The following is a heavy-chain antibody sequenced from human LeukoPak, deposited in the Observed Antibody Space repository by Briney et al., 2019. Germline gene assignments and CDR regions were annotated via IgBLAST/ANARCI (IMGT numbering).Heavy chain of an antibody. Sequence: SETLSLTCSVPGGSISSYYWSWIRQPPGKGLEWIGCIYYSGSTNYDPSLKSRVAISVDTSKNQFSLKLSSVTAADTAVYYCARAHSNSGFDYWGQGTLVTVSS. V-gene: IGHV4-59*01. CDR1: GGSISSYY. D-gene: IGHD4-23*01. J-gene: IGHJ4*02. CDR2: IYYSGST. CDR3: ARAHSNSGFDY.